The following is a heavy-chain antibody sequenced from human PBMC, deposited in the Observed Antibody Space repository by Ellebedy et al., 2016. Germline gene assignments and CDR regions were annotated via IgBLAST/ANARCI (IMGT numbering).Heavy chain of an antibody. CDR2: ISAYNGNT. V-gene: IGHV1-18*01. CDR3: ARDSRVTFGGLIVYFDF. D-gene: IGHD3-16*02. CDR1: GYTFTSYG. Sequence: ASVKVSCKASGYTFTSYGISWVRQAPGQGLEWMGWISAYNGNTNYAQKLQGRVTMTTDTSTSIAYMELRSLRSDDTAVYYCARDSRVTFGGLIVYFDFWGQGTLVTVSS. J-gene: IGHJ4*02.